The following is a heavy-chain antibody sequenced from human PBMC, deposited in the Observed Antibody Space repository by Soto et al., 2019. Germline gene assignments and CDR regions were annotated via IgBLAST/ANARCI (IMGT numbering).Heavy chain of an antibody. CDR2: ISSRSTNI. D-gene: IGHD6-19*01. Sequence: GGSLRLSCVGSGFTFSGYSMAWFRQAPGRGLEWVASISSRSTNIDYADSVKGRFTISRDNAKNLVSLQMSSLRGEDTALYYCAKFTEPGYSSIWYYFEYWGQGTPVTVSS. V-gene: IGHV3-21*06. CDR3: AKFTEPGYSSIWYYFEY. J-gene: IGHJ4*02. CDR1: GFTFSGYS.